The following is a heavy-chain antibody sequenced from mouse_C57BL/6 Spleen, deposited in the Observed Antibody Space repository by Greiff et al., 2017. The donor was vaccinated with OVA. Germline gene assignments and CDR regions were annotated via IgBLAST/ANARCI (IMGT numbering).Heavy chain of an antibody. Sequence: QVQLKQSGAELARPGASVKMSCKASGYTFTSYTMHWVKQRPGQGLEWIGYINPSSGYTKYNQKFKDKATLTADKSSSTAYMQLSSLTSEDSAVYYCAREGDYDGLDYWGQGTTLTVSS. V-gene: IGHV1-4*01. D-gene: IGHD2-4*01. CDR1: GYTFTSYT. CDR3: AREGDYDGLDY. CDR2: INPSSGYT. J-gene: IGHJ2*01.